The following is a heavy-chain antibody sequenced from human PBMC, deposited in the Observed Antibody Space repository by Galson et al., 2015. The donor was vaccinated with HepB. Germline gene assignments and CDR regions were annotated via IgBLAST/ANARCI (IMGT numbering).Heavy chain of an antibody. CDR2: IKEDGSAT. CDR1: GFIFSSYA. D-gene: IGHD1-26*01. CDR3: TRNRGWEQADY. Sequence: SLRLSCAASGFIFSSYAMHWVRQAPGKGLEYVGNIKEDGSATNYVHSVRGRFTISRDNAKNSVYLEMNSLRVDDTAVYYCTRNRGWEQADYWGQGALVTVSS. V-gene: IGHV3-7*01. J-gene: IGHJ4*02.